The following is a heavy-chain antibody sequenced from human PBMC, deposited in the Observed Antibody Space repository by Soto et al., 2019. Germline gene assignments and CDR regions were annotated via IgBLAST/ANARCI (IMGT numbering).Heavy chain of an antibody. CDR1: GFTFSSYA. V-gene: IGHV3-23*01. J-gene: IGHJ3*02. Sequence: EVQLLESGGGLVQPGGTLRLSCAATGFTFSSYAMSWVRQAPGKGLEWVSAISGSGGSTYYADSVKGRFTISRDNSKNTLYLQMNSLRAEDTAVYYCAKLRVAGSDAFDIWGQGTMVTVSS. CDR2: ISGSGGST. CDR3: AKLRVAGSDAFDI. D-gene: IGHD6-19*01.